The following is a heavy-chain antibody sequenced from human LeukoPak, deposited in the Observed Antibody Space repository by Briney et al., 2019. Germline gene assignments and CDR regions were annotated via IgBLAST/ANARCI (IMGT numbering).Heavy chain of an antibody. CDR1: GGSLSSSSYY. CDR2: IYYSGST. Sequence: DPSETLSLTCTVSGGSLSSSSYYWDWIRQPPGKGLEWIGSIYYSGSTYYNPSLKSRVALSVDTSKNQFSLKLSSVTAADTAVYYCARLNSYGNRIDYWGQGTLVTVSS. J-gene: IGHJ4*02. V-gene: IGHV4-39*01. D-gene: IGHD5-24*01. CDR3: ARLNSYGNRIDY.